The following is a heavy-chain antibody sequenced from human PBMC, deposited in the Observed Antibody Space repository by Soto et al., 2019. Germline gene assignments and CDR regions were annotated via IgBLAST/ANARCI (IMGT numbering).Heavy chain of an antibody. D-gene: IGHD6-19*01. CDR2: IIPIFGTA. CDR1: GGTFSSYA. V-gene: IGHV1-69*13. Sequence: SVKVSCKASGGTFSSYAISWVRQAPGQGLEWMGGIIPIFGTANYAQKFQGRVTITADESTSTAYMELSSLRSEDTAVYYCARDSRDSSGWYTPYYGMDVWGQGTTVTVSS. J-gene: IGHJ6*02. CDR3: ARDSRDSSGWYTPYYGMDV.